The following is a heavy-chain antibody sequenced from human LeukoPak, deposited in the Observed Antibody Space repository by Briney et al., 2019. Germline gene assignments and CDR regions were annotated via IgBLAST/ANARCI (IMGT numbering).Heavy chain of an antibody. CDR2: ISAYNGNT. D-gene: IGHD6-13*01. CDR1: GYTFTSYG. CDR3: ARYSSSWYQGV. Sequence: GSVKVSCKGSGYTFTSYGMSWGGQGPGKRGEGMGCISAYNGNTNYAQKLQGRVTMTTDTSTSTAYMELRSLRSDDTAVYYCARYSSSWYQGVWGQGTLVTVSS. V-gene: IGHV1-18*01. J-gene: IGHJ4*02.